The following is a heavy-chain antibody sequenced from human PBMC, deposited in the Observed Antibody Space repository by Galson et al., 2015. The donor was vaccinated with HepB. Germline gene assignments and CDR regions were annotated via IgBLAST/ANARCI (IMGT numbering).Heavy chain of an antibody. CDR3: AKGDVWGPAAINYGLHV. CDR2: ISGNGGDT. CDR1: GFAFHSYV. V-gene: IGHV3-23*01. J-gene: IGHJ6*02. Sequence: SLRLSCAASGFAFHSYVMNWVRQAPGKGLEWVSSISGNGGDTKYGDSVKGRFTIFRDKAKSTLYLQMNSLRAEDTAVYYCAKGDVWGPAAINYGLHVWGQGTTVTVSS. D-gene: IGHD2-2*02.